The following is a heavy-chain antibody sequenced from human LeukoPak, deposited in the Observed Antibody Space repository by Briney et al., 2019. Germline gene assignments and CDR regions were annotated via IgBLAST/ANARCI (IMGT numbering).Heavy chain of an antibody. CDR2: VTGGHGVT. Sequence: PGGSLRLSCAASGFTFNAYTLTWVRQAPGKRPVWLAAVTGGHGVTYYADSVRGRFTISRDNSRNTLYLQMTGLTAEDTAVYYCARDQSTTALSEYWGQGTLVAVSS. J-gene: IGHJ4*02. CDR1: GFTFNAYT. D-gene: IGHD1-7*01. CDR3: ARDQSTTALSEY. V-gene: IGHV3-23*01.